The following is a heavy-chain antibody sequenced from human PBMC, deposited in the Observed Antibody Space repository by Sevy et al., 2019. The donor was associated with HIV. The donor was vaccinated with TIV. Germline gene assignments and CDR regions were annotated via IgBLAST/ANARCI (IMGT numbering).Heavy chain of an antibody. V-gene: IGHV3-23*01. CDR3: AKDLGAGVWFGEGD. CDR2: ISASGAST. D-gene: IGHD3-10*01. Sequence: GGSLRLSCAASGFTFTSYAMSWVRQAPGKGLEWVSGISASGASTHDADSVKGRFTISRDNSKNTLHLQMNSLRGEDTAIYYGAKDLGAGVWFGEGDWGQGTLVTVSS. CDR1: GFTFTSYA. J-gene: IGHJ4*02.